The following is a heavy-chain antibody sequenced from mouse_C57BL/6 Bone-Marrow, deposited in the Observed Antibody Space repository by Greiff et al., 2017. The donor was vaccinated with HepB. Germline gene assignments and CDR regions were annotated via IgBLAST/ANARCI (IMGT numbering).Heavy chain of an antibody. CDR3: ARSLYGINAY. D-gene: IGHD2-1*01. V-gene: IGHV1-82*01. CDR1: GYAFSSSW. CDR2: IYPGDGDT. Sequence: QVQLQQSGPELVKPGASVKISCKASGYAFSSSWMNWVKQRPGKGLEWIGRIYPGDGDTNYNGKFKGQATLTADKSSSTAYMQLSSLTSEDSAVYFCARSLYGINAYWGQGTLVTVSA. J-gene: IGHJ3*01.